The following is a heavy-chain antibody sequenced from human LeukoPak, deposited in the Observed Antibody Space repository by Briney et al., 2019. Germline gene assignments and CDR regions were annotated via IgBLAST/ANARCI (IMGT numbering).Heavy chain of an antibody. CDR3: ARSNQADDY. D-gene: IGHD1-14*01. V-gene: IGHV3-74*01. CDR2: INPGGSSI. J-gene: IGHJ4*02. Sequence: QTGGSLRLSCAASGFTFSSYWMHWVRQVPGKGLVWVARINPGGSSITYADSVKGQFTISRDNAKNTLYLQMDSLRAEDTGVYYCARSNQADDYWGQGTLVTVSS. CDR1: GFTFSSYW.